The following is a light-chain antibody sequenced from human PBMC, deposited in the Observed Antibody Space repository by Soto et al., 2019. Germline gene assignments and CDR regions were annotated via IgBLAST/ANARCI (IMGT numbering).Light chain of an antibody. CDR3: QSYDRSRSCVV. CDR1: SSNIGAGYD. CDR2: ANT. V-gene: IGLV1-40*01. J-gene: IGLJ3*02. Sequence: QSVLTQPPSVSGAPGQRVTISCSGCSSNIGAGYDVHWYQQLPGTAPKLLIYANTNRPSGVPDRFSGSQSGTSASLAITGLQSEDEADYYCQSYDRSRSCVVFGGGTKVTVL.